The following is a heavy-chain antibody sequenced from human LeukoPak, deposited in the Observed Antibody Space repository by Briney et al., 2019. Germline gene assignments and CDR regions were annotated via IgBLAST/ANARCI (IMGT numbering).Heavy chain of an antibody. CDR2: IKSKTDGGTT. CDR3: TTGYTVTYAFDI. Sequence: GGSLRLSCAASGFTFSNAWMSWVRQAPGGGLEWVGRIKSKTDGGTTDYAAPVKGRFTISRDDSKNTLYLQMNSLKTEDTAVYYCTTGYTVTYAFDIWGQGTMVTVSS. D-gene: IGHD4-17*01. CDR1: GFTFSNAW. V-gene: IGHV3-15*01. J-gene: IGHJ3*02.